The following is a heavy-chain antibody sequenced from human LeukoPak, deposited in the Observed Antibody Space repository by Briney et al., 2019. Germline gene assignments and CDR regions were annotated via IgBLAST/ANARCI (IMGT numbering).Heavy chain of an antibody. CDR3: AKSAGDYYYYYMDV. D-gene: IGHD3-10*01. J-gene: IGHJ6*03. CDR2: ISGGGSNT. Sequence: GGSLILSCAASGFSFSSYAMIWVRPAPGKGLEWVSSISGGGSNTYYADSVKGRFTISRDQSKNTLYVQMNSLRAEDTAIYYCAKSAGDYYYYYMDVWGKGTTVTVSS. V-gene: IGHV3-23*01. CDR1: GFSFSSYA.